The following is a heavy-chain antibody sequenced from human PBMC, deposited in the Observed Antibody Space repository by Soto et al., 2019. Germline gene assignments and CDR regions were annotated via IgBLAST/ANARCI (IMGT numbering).Heavy chain of an antibody. CDR2: IYYSCST. D-gene: IGHD1-1*01. J-gene: IGHJ4*01. CDR1: GGSISSYY. CDR3: ARRYGYSFDY. V-gene: IGHV4-59*08. Sequence: QVQLQESGPGLVKPSETLSLTCTVSGGSISSYYWSWIRQPPGKGLEWIGNIYYSCSTNYNPSLKRRGTISIDPSKNQFSLQRSSVRAAVTAVDYCARRYGYSFDYWGPGPRVPVSS.